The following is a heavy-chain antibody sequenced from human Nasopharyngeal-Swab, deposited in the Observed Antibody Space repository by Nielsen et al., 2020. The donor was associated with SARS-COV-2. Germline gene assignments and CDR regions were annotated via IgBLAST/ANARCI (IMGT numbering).Heavy chain of an antibody. J-gene: IGHJ2*01. V-gene: IGHV3-30*02. D-gene: IGHD1-26*01. Sequence: GGSLRLSCAASGFTFSSYGMHWVRQAPGKGLEWVAVIWYDGSNKYYADSVEGRFTISRDNSKNTLYLQMNSLRAEDTALYYCAKDKGRTYWYFDLWGRGTLVTVSS. CDR3: AKDKGRTYWYFDL. CDR1: GFTFSSYG. CDR2: IWYDGSNK.